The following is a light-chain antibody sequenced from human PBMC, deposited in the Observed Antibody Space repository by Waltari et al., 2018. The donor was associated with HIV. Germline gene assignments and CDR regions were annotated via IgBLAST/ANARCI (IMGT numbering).Light chain of an antibody. CDR3: GTWDSSRSAHVV. Sequence: SVLTQPPSASAAPGQEVPSPCPGSSPNIDKNSLYWFQQLPGTAPELLIYDNNKRPSGIPDRFSGSKSGTSATLGITGLQTGDEADYYCGTWDSSRSAHVVFGGGTKLTVL. J-gene: IGLJ2*01. V-gene: IGLV1-51*01. CDR2: DNN. CDR1: SPNIDKNS.